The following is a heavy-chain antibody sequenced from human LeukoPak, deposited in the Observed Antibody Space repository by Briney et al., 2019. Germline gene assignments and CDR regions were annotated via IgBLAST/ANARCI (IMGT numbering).Heavy chain of an antibody. Sequence: SSETLSLTCTVSGGSISSYYWSWFRQPPGKGLEWIAYVYYSGSTNYNPSLKSRVTISVDRSKNQFSLKLSSVTAADTAVYYCARQGSGSHKDWGQGTLVTVST. CDR3: ARQGSGSHKD. CDR1: GGSISSYY. J-gene: IGHJ4*02. V-gene: IGHV4-59*08. CDR2: VYYSGST. D-gene: IGHD1-26*01.